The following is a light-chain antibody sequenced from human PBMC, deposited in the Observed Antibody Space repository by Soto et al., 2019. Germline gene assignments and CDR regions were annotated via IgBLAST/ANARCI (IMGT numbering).Light chain of an antibody. CDR2: DAS. CDR3: QQYNNWSSIT. CDR1: QSISSW. J-gene: IGKJ5*01. V-gene: IGKV1-5*01. Sequence: DIQMTQSPSTLSASVGGRVTITCRASQSISSWLAWYQQKPGKAPKLLIYDASSLESGVPSRFSGSGSGTEFTLTISSLQPDDFAVYYCQQYNNWSSITFGQGTDWRL.